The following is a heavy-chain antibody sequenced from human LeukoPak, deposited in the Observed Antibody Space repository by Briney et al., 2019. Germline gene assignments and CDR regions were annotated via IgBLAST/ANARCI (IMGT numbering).Heavy chain of an antibody. D-gene: IGHD3-22*01. Sequence: GGSLRLSCAASGFTFSSYAMSWVRQAPGKGLEWVSYISSSSSTIYYADSVKGRFTISRDNAKNSLYLQMNSLRAEDTAVYYCASLGYDSSGYYYTWGQGTLVTVSS. CDR3: ASLGYDSSGYYYT. CDR1: GFTFSSYA. V-gene: IGHV3-48*01. J-gene: IGHJ4*02. CDR2: ISSSSSTI.